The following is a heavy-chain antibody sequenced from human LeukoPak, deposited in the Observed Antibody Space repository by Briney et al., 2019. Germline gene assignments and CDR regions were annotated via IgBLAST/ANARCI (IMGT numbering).Heavy chain of an antibody. V-gene: IGHV1-46*01. J-gene: IGHJ4*02. CDR3: ARDSTTVDTAMVGGYYFDY. Sequence: ASVKVSCKASGYTFTSYYMHWVRQAPGQGLEWMGIINPSGGSTNYAQKFQGRVTITTDESTSTAYMELSSLRSEDTAVYYCARDSTTVDTAMVGGYYFDYWGQGTLVTVSS. D-gene: IGHD5-18*01. CDR2: INPSGGST. CDR1: GYTFTSYY.